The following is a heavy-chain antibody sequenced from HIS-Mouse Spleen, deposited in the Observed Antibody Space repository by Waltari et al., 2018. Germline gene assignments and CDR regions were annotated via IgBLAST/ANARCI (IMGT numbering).Heavy chain of an antibody. D-gene: IGHD6-13*01. CDR1: GGSIRRSSYY. V-gene: IGHV4-39*07. CDR3: AREIPYSSSWYDWYFDL. Sequence: QLQLQESGPGLVKPSETLSLTCTVSGGSIRRSSYYWGWIRQHHGKGLEWIGSIYYSGSTYYNPSLKSRVTISVDTSKNQFSLKLSSVTAADTAVYYCAREIPYSSSWYDWYFDLWGRGTLVTVSS. CDR2: IYYSGST. J-gene: IGHJ2*01.